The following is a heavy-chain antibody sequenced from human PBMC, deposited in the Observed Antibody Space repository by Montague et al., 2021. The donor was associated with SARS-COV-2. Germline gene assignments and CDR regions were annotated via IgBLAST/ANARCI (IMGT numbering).Heavy chain of an antibody. CDR2: ISYDGSNK. V-gene: IGHV3-30*18. J-gene: IGHJ4*02. Sequence: SLRLSCAASGFTFSSYDMHWVRQAPGKGLEWVAVISYDGSNKYYADSVKGRFTNSRDNSKNTLYLQMNSLRAEDTAVYYCAKDVGLRNFFDYWGQGTLVTVSS. D-gene: IGHD1-26*01. CDR3: AKDVGLRNFFDY. CDR1: GFTFSSYD.